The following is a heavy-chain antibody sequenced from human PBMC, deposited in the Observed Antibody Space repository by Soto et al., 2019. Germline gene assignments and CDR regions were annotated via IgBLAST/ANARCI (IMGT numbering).Heavy chain of an antibody. J-gene: IGHJ3*02. D-gene: IGHD3-10*01. CDR3: AGQTRLIRAEAFDI. V-gene: IGHV4-34*01. CDR2: INHSGST. Sequence: PSETLSLTCAAYCGSFSGYYWSWIRQPPGKGLEWIGEINHSGSTNYNPSLKSRVTISVDTSKNQFSLKLSSVTAADTAVYYCAGQTRLIRAEAFDIWGQGTMVTVSS. CDR1: CGSFSGYY.